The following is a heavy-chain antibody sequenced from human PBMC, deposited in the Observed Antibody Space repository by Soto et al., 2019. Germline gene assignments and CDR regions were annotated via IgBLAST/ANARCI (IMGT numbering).Heavy chain of an antibody. D-gene: IGHD6-19*01. CDR2: ISAYNGNT. CDR1: GYTFTSYG. V-gene: IGHV1-18*01. CDR3: ARDPGPYSSGWYVDDY. Sequence: ASVKVSCTASGYTFTSYGISWVRQAPRQGLEWMGWISAYNGNTNYAQKLQGRVTMTTDTSTSTAYMELRSLRSDDTAVYYCARDPGPYSSGWYVDDYWGQGTLVTVSS. J-gene: IGHJ4*02.